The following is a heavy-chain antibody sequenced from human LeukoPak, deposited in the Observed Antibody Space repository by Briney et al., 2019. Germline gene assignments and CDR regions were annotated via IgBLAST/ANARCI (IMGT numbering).Heavy chain of an antibody. CDR3: AKLGGQEVYNYYVGV. Sequence: GGSLRLSCAASGFTFNSFGMHWVRQAPGRGLEWVAVISSDGSNKYHADSVRGRFSISRDNSKDTLYLQMNSLRAEDTAVYYCAKLGGQEVYNYYVGVWGKGTTVAVSS. V-gene: IGHV3-30*18. CDR1: GFTFNSFG. D-gene: IGHD3-16*01. CDR2: ISSDGSNK. J-gene: IGHJ6*03.